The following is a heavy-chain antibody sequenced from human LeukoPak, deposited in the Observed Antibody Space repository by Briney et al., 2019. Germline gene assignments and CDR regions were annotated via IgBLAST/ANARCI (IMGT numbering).Heavy chain of an antibody. Sequence: SETLSLTCTVSGGSISSSSYYWGWIRQPPGKGLEWIGSIYYSGSTYYNPSLKSRVTISVDTSKNQFSLKLSSVTAADTAVYYCAEVVKNYYYGMDVWGQGTTVTVSS. CDR2: IYYSGST. D-gene: IGHD3-22*01. CDR3: AEVVKNYYYGMDV. CDR1: GGSISSSSYY. V-gene: IGHV4-39*07. J-gene: IGHJ6*02.